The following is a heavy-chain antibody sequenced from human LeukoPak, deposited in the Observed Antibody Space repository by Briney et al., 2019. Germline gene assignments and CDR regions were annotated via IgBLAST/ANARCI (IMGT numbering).Heavy chain of an antibody. CDR3: ARAYEGSFDY. Sequence: GGSLRLSCAASGFTFSSYGMHWVRQAPGKGLEWVALIWYDGYNKYYADSVKGRFTISRDNSKNTLYLQMSSLRAEDTAVYYCARAYEGSFDYWGQGTLVTVSS. D-gene: IGHD3-10*01. V-gene: IGHV3-33*01. CDR1: GFTFSSYG. CDR2: IWYDGYNK. J-gene: IGHJ4*02.